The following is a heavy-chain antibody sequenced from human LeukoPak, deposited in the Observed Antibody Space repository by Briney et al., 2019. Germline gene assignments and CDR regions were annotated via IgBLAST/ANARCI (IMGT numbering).Heavy chain of an antibody. J-gene: IGHJ4*02. Sequence: GGSLRLSCAASGFTFSSYAMSWVRQAPGKGLEWVSAISGSGGSTYYADSVKGRSTISRDNSKNTLYLQMNSLRAEDTAVYYCAKVEVGNYDFWSGYYFLYWGQGTLVTVSS. CDR2: ISGSGGST. V-gene: IGHV3-23*01. CDR1: GFTFSSYA. CDR3: AKVEVGNYDFWSGYYFLY. D-gene: IGHD3-3*01.